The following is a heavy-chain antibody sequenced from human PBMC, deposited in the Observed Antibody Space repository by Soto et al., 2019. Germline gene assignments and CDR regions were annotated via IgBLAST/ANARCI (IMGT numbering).Heavy chain of an antibody. J-gene: IGHJ4*02. V-gene: IGHV3-23*01. Sequence: GGSLRLSCAASGFTFSSYAMSWVRQAPGKGLEWVSAISGSGGSTYYADSVKGRFTISRDNSKNTLYLQMNSLRAEDTAVYYCANDLGSRVQLERPPFDYWGQGTLVTVSS. D-gene: IGHD1-1*01. CDR3: ANDLGSRVQLERPPFDY. CDR1: GFTFSSYA. CDR2: ISGSGGST.